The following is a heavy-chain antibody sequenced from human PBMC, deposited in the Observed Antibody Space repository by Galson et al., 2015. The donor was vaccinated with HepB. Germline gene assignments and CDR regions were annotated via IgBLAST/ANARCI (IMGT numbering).Heavy chain of an antibody. CDR2: ISSSGSTI. J-gene: IGHJ6*02. D-gene: IGHD2-2*01. Sequence: SLRLSCAASGFTFSDYYMSWIRQAPGKGLEWASYISSSGSTIYYADSVKGRFTISRDNAKNSLYLQMNSLRAEDTAVYYCAREGDVVVPAAIYYYYYGMDVWGQGTTVTVSS. V-gene: IGHV3-11*01. CDR1: GFTFSDYY. CDR3: AREGDVVVPAAIYYYYYGMDV.